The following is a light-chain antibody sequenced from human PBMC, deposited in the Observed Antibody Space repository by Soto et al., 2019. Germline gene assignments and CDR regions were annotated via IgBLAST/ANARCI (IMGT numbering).Light chain of an antibody. Sequence: QSVLTQPPSASGSPGQSVTISCTGTSSDVGGYNFVSWYQQHPGKAPKLMIYEVHKRPSGVPDRFSGSKSGNTASLTVSGLQVEDEANYYCSSYAGSNNYVVFGGGTKLTVL. CDR3: SSYAGSNNYVV. J-gene: IGLJ2*01. CDR2: EVH. CDR1: SSDVGGYNF. V-gene: IGLV2-8*01.